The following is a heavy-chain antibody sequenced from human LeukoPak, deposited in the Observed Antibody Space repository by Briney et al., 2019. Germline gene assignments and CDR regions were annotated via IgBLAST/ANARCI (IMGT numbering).Heavy chain of an antibody. J-gene: IGHJ6*02. CDR1: GFTFSSSV. CDR2: LSGSGGSA. V-gene: IGHV3-23*01. D-gene: IGHD1-26*01. CDR3: AKDRSGNNYYYGMDV. Sequence: TGGSLRLSCAASGFTFSSSVMSWVRQAPGKGLEWVSGLSGSGGSAYYADSVKGRVTISRDNSKNTLDLQMNSLGAEDTAVYYCAKDRSGNNYYYGMDVWGQGTTVTVSS.